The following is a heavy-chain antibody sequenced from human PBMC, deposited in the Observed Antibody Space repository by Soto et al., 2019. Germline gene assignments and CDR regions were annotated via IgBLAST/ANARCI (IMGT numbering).Heavy chain of an antibody. CDR3: AKEDPDSRGYYAGFGVY. V-gene: IGHV3-30*18. CDR1: GFTFSSYG. J-gene: IGHJ4*01. D-gene: IGHD3-22*01. CDR2: ISYDGSNK. Sequence: QVQLVESGGGVVQPGRSLRLSCAASGFTFSSYGMHWVRQAPGKGLEGVAVISYDGSNKYYADSVKGRFTISRDNSKNTRYLQMNSLRAEDTAVYYCAKEDPDSRGYYAGFGVYWGHGALVTVSS.